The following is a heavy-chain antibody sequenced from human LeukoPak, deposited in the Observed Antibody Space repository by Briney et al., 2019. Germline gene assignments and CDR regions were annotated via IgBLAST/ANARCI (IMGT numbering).Heavy chain of an antibody. D-gene: IGHD1-26*01. Sequence: GGSLRLSCVASGFTFSSHGMNWVRQAPGKVLEWVSSITTSSTYTFYADSVKGRFTISRDNAKNSLYLQMNSLRVEDTAVYYCARDPYSGSYGDSYYYMDVWGKGTTVTISS. V-gene: IGHV3-21*01. CDR3: ARDPYSGSYGDSYYYMDV. CDR1: GFTFSSHG. CDR2: ITTSSTYT. J-gene: IGHJ6*03.